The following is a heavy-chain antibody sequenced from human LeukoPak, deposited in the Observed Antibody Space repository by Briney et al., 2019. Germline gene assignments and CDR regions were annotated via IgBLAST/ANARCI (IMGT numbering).Heavy chain of an antibody. CDR1: GFTFSSNW. Sequence: GGSLRLSCAASGFTFSSNWMSWVRQAPGKGLEWVANIRQDGSDKYYMDSVKGRFTISRDNAKNSLSLQMNSLRVEDTAVYYCTRDRDCGDGGCYPHFDYWGQGVRVTVSS. J-gene: IGHJ4*02. D-gene: IGHD2-15*01. CDR2: IRQDGSDK. CDR3: TRDRDCGDGGCYPHFDY. V-gene: IGHV3-7*01.